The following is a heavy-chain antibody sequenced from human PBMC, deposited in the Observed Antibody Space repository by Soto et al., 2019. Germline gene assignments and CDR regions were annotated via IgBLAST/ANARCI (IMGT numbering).Heavy chain of an antibody. CDR1: GFTFSSYA. CDR3: AKALQFSGWVGRYYFDS. J-gene: IGHJ4*02. D-gene: IGHD6-19*01. CDR2: IVGSGAST. V-gene: IGHV3-23*01. Sequence: EVQLLESGGGLVQPGGSLRLSCAASGFTFSSYAMSWVLQAPGKGLEWVSGIVGSGASTYYADSVKGRFTISRDNSKNTLFLQMNSLRAEDTAVDYCAKALQFSGWVGRYYFDSWSQGTLVTVSS.